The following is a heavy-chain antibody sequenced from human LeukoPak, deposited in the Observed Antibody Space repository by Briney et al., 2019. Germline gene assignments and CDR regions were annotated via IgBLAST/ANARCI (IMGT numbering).Heavy chain of an antibody. CDR1: GGSISSGGYY. CDR3: ARDLGRSYYYDSRHPNDAFDI. V-gene: IGHV4-31*03. Sequence: SETLSLTCTVSGGSISSGGYYWSWIRQHPGTGLEWIGYIYYSGSTYYNPSLKSRVTISVDTSKNQFSLKLSSVTAADTAVYYCARDLGRSYYYDSRHPNDAFDIWGQGTMVTVSS. J-gene: IGHJ3*02. D-gene: IGHD3-22*01. CDR2: IYYSGST.